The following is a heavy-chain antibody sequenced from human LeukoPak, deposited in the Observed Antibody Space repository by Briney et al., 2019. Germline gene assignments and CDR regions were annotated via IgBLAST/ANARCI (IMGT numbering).Heavy chain of an antibody. CDR2: LSGSGGGT. J-gene: IGHJ6*03. Sequence: GGSLRLSCAASGFTFSSYAMSWVRQAPGKGLEWVSALSGSGGGTFYADSVKGRFTISRDNSKNTLSLQMNSLRAEDTALYYCARVVAGSSWSYYYMDVWGKGTTVTVSS. D-gene: IGHD6-13*01. CDR3: ARVVAGSSWSYYYMDV. V-gene: IGHV3-23*01. CDR1: GFTFSSYA.